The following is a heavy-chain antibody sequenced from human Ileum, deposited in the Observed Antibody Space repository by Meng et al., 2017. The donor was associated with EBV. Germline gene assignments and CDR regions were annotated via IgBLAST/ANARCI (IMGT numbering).Heavy chain of an antibody. CDR1: GGYIRSSNW. CDR2: IHHTEST. D-gene: IGHD3-22*01. V-gene: IGHV4-4*02. CDR3: ARESYSDSSGYYSLDY. Sequence: HPPRSAQGRVPPTGTLSLPCAASGGYIRSSNWWRWVRQAPGKGLEWIGEIHHTESTNYNPSLTSRVTISVDKSKNQFSLKLSSVTAADTAVYYCARESYSDSSGYYSLDYWGQGSLVTVSS. J-gene: IGHJ4*02.